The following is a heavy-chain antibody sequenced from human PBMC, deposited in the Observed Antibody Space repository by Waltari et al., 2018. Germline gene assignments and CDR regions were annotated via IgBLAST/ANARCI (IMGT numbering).Heavy chain of an antibody. CDR3: ARFLSSGWLWGLDY. J-gene: IGHJ4*02. V-gene: IGHV3-66*02. CDR2: IYSGGST. D-gene: IGHD6-19*01. Sequence: EVQLVESGGGLVQPGGSLRLSCAASGFTVSSNYMSWVRQAPGKGLEWVSVIYSGGSTYYADSVKGRFTISRDNSKNTLYLQMNSLRAEDTAVYYCARFLSSGWLWGLDYWGQGTLVTVSS. CDR1: GFTVSSNY.